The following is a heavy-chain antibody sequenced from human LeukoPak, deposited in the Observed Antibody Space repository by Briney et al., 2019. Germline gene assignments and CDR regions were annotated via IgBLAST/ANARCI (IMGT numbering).Heavy chain of an antibody. Sequence: PGGFLRLSCAASGFTFSNYAMSWVRQAPGKGLEWVSVISAGGGSTYYADSVKGRFTISRDNSKNTLYLQMNSLRAEDTAVYYCAGADYYDSSGSPRIDAFDIWGQGTMVTVSS. CDR3: AGADYYDSSGSPRIDAFDI. CDR2: ISAGGGST. J-gene: IGHJ3*02. D-gene: IGHD3-22*01. V-gene: IGHV3-23*01. CDR1: GFTFSNYA.